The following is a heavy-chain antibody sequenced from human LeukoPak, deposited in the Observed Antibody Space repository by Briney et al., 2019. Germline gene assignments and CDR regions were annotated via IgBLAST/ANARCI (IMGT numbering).Heavy chain of an antibody. D-gene: IGHD2-15*01. J-gene: IGHJ4*02. CDR3: ARWGYCSGGNCYIDY. V-gene: IGHV3-21*01. Sequence: AGSLTLSCAASGFTFSSHSFNWVRQAPGKGLEWVSSISGSSSYIYYADSLKGRFTISRDDAKNSLFLQMNSLRAEDTAVYYCARWGYCSGGNCYIDYWGQRTLVTVSS. CDR1: GFTFSSHS. CDR2: ISGSSSYI.